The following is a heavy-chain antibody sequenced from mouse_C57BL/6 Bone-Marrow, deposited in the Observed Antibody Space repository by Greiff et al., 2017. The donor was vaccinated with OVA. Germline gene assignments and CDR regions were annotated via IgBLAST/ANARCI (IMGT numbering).Heavy chain of an antibody. J-gene: IGHJ2*01. D-gene: IGHD2-4*01. Sequence: EVQLHQSGAELVRPGASVKLSCTASGFNIKDDYMHWVKQRPEQGLEWIGWIDPENGATDYASKFQGKATITADQSSNTAYLQLSSLTAEDTAVYYCTTCDYDVGYWGQGTTLTVSS. CDR2: IDPENGAT. CDR1: GFNIKDDY. V-gene: IGHV14-4*01. CDR3: TTCDYDVGY.